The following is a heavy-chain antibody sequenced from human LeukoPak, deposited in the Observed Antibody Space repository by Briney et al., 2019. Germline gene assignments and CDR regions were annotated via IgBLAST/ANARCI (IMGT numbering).Heavy chain of an antibody. V-gene: IGHV1-18*01. Sequence: GASVKVSCKASGYTFTSYGISWVRQAPGQGLEWMGWISIYNGNTDYAQKLRGRVTMTTDTSTSTAYLGLRGLRSDDTAVYYCARITYDFWSGYYMPDDPWGQGTLVTVSS. D-gene: IGHD3-3*01. CDR3: ARITYDFWSGYYMPDDP. CDR2: ISIYNGNT. CDR1: GYTFTSYG. J-gene: IGHJ5*02.